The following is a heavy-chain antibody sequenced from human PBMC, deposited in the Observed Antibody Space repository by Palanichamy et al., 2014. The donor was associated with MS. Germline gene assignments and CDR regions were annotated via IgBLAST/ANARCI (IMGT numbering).Heavy chain of an antibody. V-gene: IGHV1-18*01. CDR1: GYTFTTYG. CDR2: ISAYHGNT. J-gene: IGHJ4*02. Sequence: QVQLVQSGAEVKKPGATVKVSCKASGYTFTTYGISWVRQAPGQGLEWMGWISAYHGNTRYAQKVQGRVTMTTDTSTNTAYMELRSLRYDDTAVYYCAREPPDYWGQGTLVTVSS. CDR3: AREPPDY.